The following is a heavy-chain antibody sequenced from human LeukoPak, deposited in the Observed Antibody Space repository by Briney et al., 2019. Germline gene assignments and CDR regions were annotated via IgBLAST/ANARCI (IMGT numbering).Heavy chain of an antibody. CDR2: IYHSGST. CDR1: GYSISSGYY. J-gene: IGHJ4*02. CDR3: VGNYYDSSGPFS. Sequence: PSETLSLTCAVSGYSISSGYYWGWIRQPPGKGLEWIGSIYHSGSTYYNPSLKSRVTISVDTSKNQFSLKLSSVTAADTAVYYCVGNYYDSSGPFSWSQGTLVTVSS. D-gene: IGHD3-22*01. V-gene: IGHV4-38-2*01.